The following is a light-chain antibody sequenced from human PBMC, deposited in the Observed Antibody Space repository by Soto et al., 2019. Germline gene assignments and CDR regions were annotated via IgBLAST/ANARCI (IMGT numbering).Light chain of an antibody. V-gene: IGKV1-27*01. J-gene: IGKJ1*01. CDR1: QGISNS. CDR3: QKYDSAPEA. CDR2: DAS. Sequence: DIQMTQSPSSLSASVGDRVTITCRASQGISNSLAWYQQEPGKVPKLLIYDASTLQSGVSSRFSGSESGTDFTLTISSLQPEDVATYYCQKYDSAPEAFGQGTKVEIK.